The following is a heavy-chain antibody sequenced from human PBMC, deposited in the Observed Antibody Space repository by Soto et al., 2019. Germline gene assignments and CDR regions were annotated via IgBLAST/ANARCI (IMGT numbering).Heavy chain of an antibody. Sequence: EVQLVESGGGLVKPGGSLRLSCAASGFTFSSYSMNWVRQAPGKGLEWVSSISSSSSYIYYADSVKGRFTISRDNAKNSLYLQMNSLRAEDTAVYYCARDRFQKWVYFDYWGQGTLVTVSS. V-gene: IGHV3-21*04. CDR1: GFTFSSYS. D-gene: IGHD2-8*01. J-gene: IGHJ4*02. CDR2: ISSSSSYI. CDR3: ARDRFQKWVYFDY.